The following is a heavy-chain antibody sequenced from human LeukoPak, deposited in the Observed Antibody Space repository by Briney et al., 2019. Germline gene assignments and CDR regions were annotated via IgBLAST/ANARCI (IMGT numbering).Heavy chain of an antibody. V-gene: IGHV1-46*01. CDR3: ARDSRGSGSYWSDFDY. J-gene: IGHJ4*02. Sequence: ASVKVSCTASGYTFTSYYMHWVRQAPGQGLEWMGIINPSGGSTSYAQKFQGRVTMTRDTSTSTVYMELSSLRSEDTAVYYCARDSRGSGSYWSDFDYWGQGTLVTVSS. D-gene: IGHD1-26*01. CDR1: GYTFTSYY. CDR2: INPSGGST.